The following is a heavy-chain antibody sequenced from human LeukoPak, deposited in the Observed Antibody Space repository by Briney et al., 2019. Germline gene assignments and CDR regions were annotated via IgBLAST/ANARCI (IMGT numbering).Heavy chain of an antibody. D-gene: IGHD3-9*01. V-gene: IGHV3-7*01. CDR2: IKQDGSEK. CDR3: ARDFSDILTGYTDY. Sequence: PGGSLRLSCSASGFIFSSYVMHWVRQAPGKGLEWVANIKQDGSEKYYVDSVKGRFTISRDNAKNSLYLQMNSLRAEDTAVYYCARDFSDILTGYTDYWGQGTLVTVSS. CDR1: GFIFSSYV. J-gene: IGHJ4*02.